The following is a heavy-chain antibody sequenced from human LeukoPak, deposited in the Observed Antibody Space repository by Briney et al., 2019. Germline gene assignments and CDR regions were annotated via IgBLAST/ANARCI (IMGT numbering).Heavy chain of an antibody. D-gene: IGHD6-6*01. CDR1: GFTFSTYS. CDR2: ISSSSTYI. CDR3: AREYSSSS. V-gene: IGHV3-21*01. Sequence: GGSLRFSCAASGFTFSTYSMNRVRQAPGKGLKWVSSISSSSTYIYYADSVKGRFTISRDNAKNSLYLQMNSLRAEDTAVYYCAREYSSSSGGQGTLVTVSS. J-gene: IGHJ4*02.